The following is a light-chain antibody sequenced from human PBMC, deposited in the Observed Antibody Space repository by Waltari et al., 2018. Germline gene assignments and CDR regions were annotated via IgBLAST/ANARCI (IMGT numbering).Light chain of an antibody. CDR2: AAS. CDR3: QQSYSNWT. J-gene: IGKJ1*01. CDR1: QSISSY. Sequence: DIQMTQSPSSLSASVGDRVTITCRASQSISSYLNWYQQKPGKAPKLLIYAASSLQSGVPSRFSGSGSGTDFTLTISSLQPEEFATYYCQQSYSNWTFGQGTKVEIK. V-gene: IGKV1-39*01.